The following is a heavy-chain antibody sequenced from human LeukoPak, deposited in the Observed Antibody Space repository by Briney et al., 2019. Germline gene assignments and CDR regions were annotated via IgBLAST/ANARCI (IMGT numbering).Heavy chain of an antibody. V-gene: IGHV4-59*01. Sequence: PSETLSLTCTVSGVSISSYYCSWIRQPPGKGLEWIGYIYYSGSTNYNPSLKSRVTISVDTSKNQFSLKLSSVTAADTAAYSCARAGGYSSSWYYGMDVWGQGTTVTVSS. J-gene: IGHJ6*02. CDR3: ARAGGYSSSWYYGMDV. D-gene: IGHD6-13*01. CDR2: IYYSGST. CDR1: GVSISSYY.